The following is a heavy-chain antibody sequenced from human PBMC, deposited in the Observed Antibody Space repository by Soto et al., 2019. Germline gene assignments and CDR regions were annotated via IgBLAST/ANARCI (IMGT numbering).Heavy chain of an antibody. CDR2: ISYDGSNK. CDR1: GFTFSSYG. CDR3: AKDPDPLTLLLGSYFDY. Sequence: PGGSLRLSCAASGFTFSSYGMHWVRQAPGKGLEWVAVISYDGSNKYYADSVKGRFTISRDNSKNTLYLQMNSLRAEDTAVYYCAKDPDPLTLLLGSYFDYWGQGTLVTVSS. V-gene: IGHV3-30*18. D-gene: IGHD3-10*01. J-gene: IGHJ4*02.